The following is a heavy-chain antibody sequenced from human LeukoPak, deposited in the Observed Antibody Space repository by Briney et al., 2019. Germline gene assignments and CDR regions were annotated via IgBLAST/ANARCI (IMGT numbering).Heavy chain of an antibody. V-gene: IGHV1-24*01. D-gene: IGHD6-6*01. J-gene: IGHJ3*02. CDR3: ATATSIAARQGADAFDI. CDR1: GYTLTELS. Sequence: ASVNVSCKVSGYTLTELSMHWVRQAPGKGLEWMGGFDPEDGETIYAQKFQGRVTMTEDTSTDTAYMELSSLRSEDTAVYYCATATSIAARQGADAFDIWGQGTMVTVSS. CDR2: FDPEDGET.